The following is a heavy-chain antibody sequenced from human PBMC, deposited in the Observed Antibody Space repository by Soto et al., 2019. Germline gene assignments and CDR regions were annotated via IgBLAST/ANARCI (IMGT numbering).Heavy chain of an antibody. V-gene: IGHV3-30*18. CDR2: ISYDGSNK. D-gene: IGHD2-15*01. J-gene: IGHJ6*02. Sequence: PGRSLRISCAASGFTFSSYGMHWVRQAPGKGLEWVAVISYDGSNKYYADSVKGRFTISRDNSKNTLYLQMNSLRAEDTAVYYCAKDLVVAATFGDYYYYYGMDVWGQGTTVTVSS. CDR3: AKDLVVAATFGDYYYYYGMDV. CDR1: GFTFSSYG.